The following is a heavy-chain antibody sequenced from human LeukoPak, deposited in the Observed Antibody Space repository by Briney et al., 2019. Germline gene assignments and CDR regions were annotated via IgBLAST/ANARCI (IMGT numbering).Heavy chain of an antibody. J-gene: IGHJ4*02. CDR2: IKQDGSEK. CDR3: GRIIRGYSYGASDY. V-gene: IGHV3-7*03. D-gene: IGHD5-18*01. CDR1: GLIFSEHW. Sequence: GGSLRLSCAASGLIFSEHWMTWVRQAPGKGLEWVATIKQDGSEKYYLDSVKGRFTISRGNAKSSLYLQLSSLRSEDTAVYYCGRIIRGYSYGASDYWGQGTLVTVSS.